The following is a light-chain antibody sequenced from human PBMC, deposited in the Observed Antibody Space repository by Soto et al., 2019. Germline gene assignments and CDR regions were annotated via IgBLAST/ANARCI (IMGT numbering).Light chain of an antibody. CDR3: LQDFSYPRT. CDR1: QGIRTD. J-gene: IGKJ1*01. V-gene: IGKV1-6*01. CDR2: GAS. Sequence: AVQLTQSPSSLSASVGDRVTITCRASQGIRTDLGWYQQSPGKAPKVLIVGASTLQSGVPSRFSGSRSATDFTLTTSSLQPEDSATYYCLQDFSYPRTFGQETKVEIK.